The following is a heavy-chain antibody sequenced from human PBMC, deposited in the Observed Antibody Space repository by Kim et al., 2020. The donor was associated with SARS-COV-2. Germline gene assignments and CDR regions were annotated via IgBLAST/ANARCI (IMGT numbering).Heavy chain of an antibody. CDR3: AVLYDFWSGYTDGMDV. J-gene: IGHJ6*02. V-gene: IGHV4-59*01. D-gene: IGHD3-3*01. Sequence: SLKSRVTRSVDTSKNQFSLKLSAVTAADTAVYYCAVLYDFWSGYTDGMDVWGQGTTVTVSS.